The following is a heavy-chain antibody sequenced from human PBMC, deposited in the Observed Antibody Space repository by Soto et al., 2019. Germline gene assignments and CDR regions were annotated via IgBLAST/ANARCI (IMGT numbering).Heavy chain of an antibody. V-gene: IGHV3-23*01. D-gene: IGHD6-19*01. J-gene: IGHJ4*02. CDR2: ISGIGGTT. Sequence: GSLRLSCAASGFTFNSYAMSWVRQAPGKGLEWVSAISGIGGTTYYADSVKGRFTISRDNSKNTLYLQMNSLRAEDTAVYYCAREYSSGWKTFDYWGQGTLVTVSS. CDR1: GFTFNSYA. CDR3: AREYSSGWKTFDY.